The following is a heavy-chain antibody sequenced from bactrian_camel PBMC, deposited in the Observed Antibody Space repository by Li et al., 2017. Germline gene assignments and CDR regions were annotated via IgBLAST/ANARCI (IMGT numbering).Heavy chain of an antibody. J-gene: IGHJ4*01. V-gene: IGHV3S53*01. CDR3: AGDGSVLYWSFY. D-gene: IGHD1*01. CDR2: ITTQNTT. Sequence: HVQLVESGGGSVQVGGSLKLSCVASGISTISDCGMHWYRQVSGKSREFVSQITTQNTTRYGDSVKGRFTISVDNAKKILYLQMNNLKPEDTAVYYCAGDGSVLYWSFYWGQGTQVTVS. CDR1: GISTISDCG.